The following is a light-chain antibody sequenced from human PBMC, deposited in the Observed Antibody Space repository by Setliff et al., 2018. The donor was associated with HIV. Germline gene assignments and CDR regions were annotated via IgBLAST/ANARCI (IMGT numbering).Light chain of an antibody. J-gene: IGLJ1*01. Sequence: QSVLTQPRSVSGSPGQSVTFSCTRASSDIGGYNYVSWYQQHPGKAPKLLIYDITKRPSGVPDRFSGFKSGNTASLTISGLQADDEADYYCCSYAGNYVFVFGGGTKVTVL. CDR1: SSDIGGYNY. CDR3: CSYAGNYVFV. V-gene: IGLV2-11*01. CDR2: DIT.